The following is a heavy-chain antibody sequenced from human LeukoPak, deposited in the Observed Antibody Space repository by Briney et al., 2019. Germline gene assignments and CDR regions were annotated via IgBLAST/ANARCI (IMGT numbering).Heavy chain of an antibody. V-gene: IGHV4-34*01. J-gene: IGHJ4*02. Sequence: SETLSLTCAVYGGSFSGYYWSWIRQPPGKGLEWIGETNHSGSTNYNPSLKSRVTISVDTSKNQFSLKLSSVTAADTAVYYCARGRGYSYGPSDFDYWGQGTLVTVSS. CDR3: ARGRGYSYGPSDFDY. CDR2: TNHSGST. D-gene: IGHD5-18*01. CDR1: GGSFSGYY.